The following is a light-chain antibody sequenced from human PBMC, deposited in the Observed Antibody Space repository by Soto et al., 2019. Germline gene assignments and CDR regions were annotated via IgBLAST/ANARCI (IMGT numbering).Light chain of an antibody. CDR3: QQYGSSPWT. V-gene: IGKV3-20*01. CDR1: ESIASNY. J-gene: IGKJ1*01. Sequence: EIVLTQSPGTLSLSPGERATLSCRASESIASNYLAWYQQKPDQAPRLLIYTASNRATGIPDKISGSGSGTDFTLTISRLEPEDFAVYYCQQYGSSPWTSGQGTKVEIK. CDR2: TAS.